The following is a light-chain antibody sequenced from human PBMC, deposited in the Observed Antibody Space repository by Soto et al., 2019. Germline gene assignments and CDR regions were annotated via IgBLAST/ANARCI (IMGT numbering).Light chain of an antibody. CDR1: LSVTTY. J-gene: IGKJ5*01. Sequence: VLTQSAAPLIVSRGERATHYXRVSLSVTTYLPWYQQRPGQXTRILXXCEXTRANGILARFSGSGSGTEFTLTISSLQSEEFVAYYCQQYKNCTPRTFGQGTRLEIK. CDR3: QQYKNCTPRT. V-gene: IGKV3-15*01. CDR2: CEX.